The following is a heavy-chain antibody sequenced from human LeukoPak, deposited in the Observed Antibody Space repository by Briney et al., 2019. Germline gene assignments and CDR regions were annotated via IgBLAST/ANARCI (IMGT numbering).Heavy chain of an antibody. Sequence: SETLSLTCAVSGASISGDSSYWSWIRQPAGKGLEWIGRIYTSGTTNYNPSLMSRVTMSLDTSKNQFSLKLSSVTAADTAVYYCARGEYGDNPHFDNWGQGTLVTVSS. CDR2: IYTSGTT. D-gene: IGHD4-23*01. CDR3: ARGEYGDNPHFDN. J-gene: IGHJ4*02. V-gene: IGHV4-61*02. CDR1: GASISGDSSY.